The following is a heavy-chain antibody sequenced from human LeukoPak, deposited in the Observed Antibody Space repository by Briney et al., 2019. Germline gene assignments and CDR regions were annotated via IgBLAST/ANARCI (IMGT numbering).Heavy chain of an antibody. CDR1: GFTFSNFG. Sequence: GGSLRLSCAASGFTFSNFGMSWVRQAPGKGLEWVSVISGSGGSTYYADSVKGRFTISRDNPKNTLYLQMNSLRAEDTAVYYCARVIRYYDSSSWGYYFDYWGQGTLVTVSS. CDR3: ARVIRYYDSSSWGYYFDY. V-gene: IGHV3-23*01. D-gene: IGHD3-22*01. J-gene: IGHJ4*02. CDR2: ISGSGGST.